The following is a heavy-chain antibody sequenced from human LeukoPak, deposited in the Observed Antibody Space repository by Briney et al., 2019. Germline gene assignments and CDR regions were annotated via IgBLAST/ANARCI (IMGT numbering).Heavy chain of an antibody. V-gene: IGHV3-23*01. D-gene: IGHD3-10*01. J-gene: IGHJ4*02. CDR1: GFTFSSFA. CDR2: ITGDGDYT. Sequence: GGSLRLSCSASGFTFSSFAMSWVRQAPGKGLEWLSAITGDGDYTYSADSVTGRFTISRDNSKNALFLQMHSPRAEDTAVYYCAKDILTYYYGSSGYYLDTWGQGTLVTVSS. CDR3: AKDILTYYYGSSGYYLDT.